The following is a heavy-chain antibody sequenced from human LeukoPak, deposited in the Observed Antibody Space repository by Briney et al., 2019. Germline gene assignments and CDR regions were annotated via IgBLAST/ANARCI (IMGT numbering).Heavy chain of an antibody. CDR3: AREPLSSSWSYYYYYGMDV. D-gene: IGHD6-13*01. V-gene: IGHV7-4-1*02. Sequence: ASVKVSCKASGYTFTSYAMNWVRQAPGQGLEWMGWINTNTGNPTYAQGFTGRFVFSLDTSVSTAYLQISSLKAEDTAVYYCAREPLSSSWSYYYYYGMDVWAKGPRSPSP. J-gene: IGHJ6*02. CDR1: GYTFTSYA. CDR2: INTNTGNP.